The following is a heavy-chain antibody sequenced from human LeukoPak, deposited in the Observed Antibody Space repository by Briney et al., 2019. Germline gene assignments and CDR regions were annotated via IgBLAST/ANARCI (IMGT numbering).Heavy chain of an antibody. CDR1: GGSISSYY. D-gene: IGHD2-2*01. CDR2: IYYSGST. Sequence: SETLSLTCTVSGGSISSYYWSWIRQPPGKGLEWIGYIYYSGSTNYNPSLKSRVTISVDTSKNQFSLKLSSVTAADTAVYYCARICCSSTSCYDHWDAFDIWGQGTMVTVSS. J-gene: IGHJ3*02. V-gene: IGHV4-59*01. CDR3: ARICCSSTSCYDHWDAFDI.